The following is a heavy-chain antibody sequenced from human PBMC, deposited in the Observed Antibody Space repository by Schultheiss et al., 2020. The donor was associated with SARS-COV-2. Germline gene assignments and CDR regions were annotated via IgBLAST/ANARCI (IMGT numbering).Heavy chain of an antibody. V-gene: IGHV3-9*01. CDR3: AVNYYDSSGHYVDH. D-gene: IGHD3-22*01. Sequence: GGSLRLSCAASGFTFDDYAMHWVRQAPGKGLEWVSGISWNSGSIGYADSVKGRFTISRDNAKNSLYLQMNSLKVEDTAVYYCAVNYYDSSGHYVDHWGQGTLITVSS. CDR2: ISWNSGSI. J-gene: IGHJ4*02. CDR1: GFTFDDYA.